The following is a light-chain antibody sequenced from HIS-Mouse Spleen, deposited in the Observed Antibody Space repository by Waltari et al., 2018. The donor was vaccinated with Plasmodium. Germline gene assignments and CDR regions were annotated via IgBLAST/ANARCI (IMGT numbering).Light chain of an antibody. Sequence: IAMTQSPATLSVSAGERATLSSRASQSVSSNLDWYQQKQAQAPRILMFGASTSATRIPARFSGGGCGTEFTLTISSLQSEDFAVYYCQQYNNWSFTFGPGTKVDIK. CDR3: QQYNNWSFT. V-gene: IGKV3-15*01. J-gene: IGKJ3*01. CDR1: QSVSSN. CDR2: GAS.